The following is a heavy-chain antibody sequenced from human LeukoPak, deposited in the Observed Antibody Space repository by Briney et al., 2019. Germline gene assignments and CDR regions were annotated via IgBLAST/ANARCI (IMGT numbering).Heavy chain of an antibody. Sequence: GGSLRLSCAAPGFTFSSYAMSWVRQAPGKGLEWVSAISGSGGSTYYADSVKGRFTISRDNSKNTLYLQMNSLRAEDTAVYYCAKDKHIVVVTDAFDIWGQGTMVTVSS. CDR1: GFTFSSYA. CDR2: ISGSGGST. V-gene: IGHV3-23*01. D-gene: IGHD2-21*02. J-gene: IGHJ3*02. CDR3: AKDKHIVVVTDAFDI.